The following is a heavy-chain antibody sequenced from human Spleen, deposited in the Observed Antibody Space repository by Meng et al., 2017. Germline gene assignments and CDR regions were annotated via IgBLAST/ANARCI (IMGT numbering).Heavy chain of an antibody. J-gene: IGHJ4*02. D-gene: IGHD3-10*01. CDR2: INPNSGDT. CDR1: GYTFTVYY. V-gene: IGHV1-2*06. CDR3: ARGTPGRSYSDY. Sequence: QVQLVQSGAEVKKPGASVRVSCKASGYTFTVYYLHWVRQAPGQGLEWMGRINPNSGDTNYAQKFQGRVTMTRDTSISTAYMELGSLRSDDTAVYYCARGTPGRSYSDYWGPGTLVTVSS.